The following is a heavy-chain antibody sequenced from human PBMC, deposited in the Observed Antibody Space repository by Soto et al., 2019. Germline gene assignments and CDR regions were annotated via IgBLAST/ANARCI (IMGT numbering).Heavy chain of an antibody. D-gene: IGHD4-17*01. CDR1: GGAISSYY. CDR2: IYYSGST. V-gene: IGHV4-59*01. J-gene: IGHJ4*02. CDR3: ARDYGDYCFDY. Sequence: SETLSLTCTVSGGAISSYYWSWIRQPPGKGLEWIGYIYYSGSTNYNPSLKSRVTISVDTSKNQFSLKLSSVTAADTAVYYCARDYGDYCFDYWGQGTLVTVSS.